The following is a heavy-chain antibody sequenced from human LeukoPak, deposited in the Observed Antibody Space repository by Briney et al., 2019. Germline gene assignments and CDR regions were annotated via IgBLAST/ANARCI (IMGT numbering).Heavy chain of an antibody. D-gene: IGHD3-16*01. J-gene: IGHJ5*02. CDR1: GGSFSGYY. V-gene: IGHV4-34*01. Sequence: PSETLSLTCAVYGGSFSGYYWSWIRQPPGKGLEWIGEINHSGSTNYNPSLKSRVTISVDTSKNQFSLKLSSVTAADTAVYYCARGGESSAWFDPWGQGTPVTVSS. CDR3: ARGGESSAWFDP. CDR2: INHSGST.